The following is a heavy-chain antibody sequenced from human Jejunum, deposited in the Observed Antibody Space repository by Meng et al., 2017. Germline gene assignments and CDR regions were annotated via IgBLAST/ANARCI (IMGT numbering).Heavy chain of an antibody. J-gene: IGHJ4*02. V-gene: IGHV5-51*01. CDR1: GYTFSNYW. CDR3: ATSPHMTWYSTNPFHFDY. Sequence: GESLNISCKVSGYTFSNYWIGWVRPMPGKGLEWMGIIYPGDSDTRYSPSFQGQVTISADTSISTAYLQWSSLKASDTAIYYCATSPHMTWYSTNPFHFDYWGQGTLVTVSS. CDR2: IYPGDSDT. D-gene: IGHD6-13*01.